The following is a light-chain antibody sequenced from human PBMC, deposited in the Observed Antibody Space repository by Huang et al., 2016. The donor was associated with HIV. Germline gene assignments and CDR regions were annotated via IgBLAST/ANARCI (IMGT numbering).Light chain of an antibody. CDR1: HSISTY. J-gene: IGKJ1*01. CDR2: DAS. Sequence: EVVLTQSPATLSLSPGERATLSCRASHSISTYLAWYQQKPGQAPRILIYDASNRATGVPLRFSGRGSETDFTLTISSLQPEDFAVYYCHQRANWPLGTFGQGTKVEIK. V-gene: IGKV3-11*01. CDR3: HQRANWPLGT.